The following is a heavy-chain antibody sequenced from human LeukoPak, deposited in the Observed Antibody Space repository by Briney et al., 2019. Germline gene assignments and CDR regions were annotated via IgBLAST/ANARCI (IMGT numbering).Heavy chain of an antibody. CDR1: GDSISSSSYY. V-gene: IGHV4-39*07. Sequence: PSETLSLTCTVSGDSISSSSYYWGWIRQPPGKGLEWIGGIYYSGSTYYNPSLKSRVTISVDTSKNQFSLKLSSVTAADTAVYYCARDQKLLRSFDYWGQGTLVTVSS. CDR3: ARDQKLLRSFDY. CDR2: IYYSGST. J-gene: IGHJ4*02. D-gene: IGHD1-26*01.